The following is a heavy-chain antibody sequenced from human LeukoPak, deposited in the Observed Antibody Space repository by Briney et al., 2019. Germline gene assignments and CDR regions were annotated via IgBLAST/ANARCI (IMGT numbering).Heavy chain of an antibody. CDR3: AGLCSGPSCFGDFDY. CDR1: GFTFSSLG. Sequence: PGGSLRLSCAAAGFTFSSLGMHGVRQAPGKGLEWISYISSRSSTIYYADSVKGRFTISRDNAKNSLFLQMNSLRDEDTAVYYCAGLCSGPSCFGDFDYWGQGTLGTVSS. D-gene: IGHD2-15*01. J-gene: IGHJ4*02. CDR2: ISSRSSTI. V-gene: IGHV3-48*02.